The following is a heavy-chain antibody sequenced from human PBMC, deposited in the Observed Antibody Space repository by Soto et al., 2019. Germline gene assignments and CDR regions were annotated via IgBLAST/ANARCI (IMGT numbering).Heavy chain of an antibody. D-gene: IGHD2-15*01. Sequence: QVQLVQSGAEVKKPGSSVTVSCTASGGTFSSYTISWVRQAPGQGLEWMGRIIPILGIANYAQKFQGRVTITADQSTSTAYMELSSLRSEDTAVYYCAREGEDIVVVVAAGRAFDIWGQETMVTVSS. V-gene: IGHV1-69*08. CDR2: IIPILGIA. J-gene: IGHJ3*02. CDR1: GGTFSSYT. CDR3: AREGEDIVVVVAAGRAFDI.